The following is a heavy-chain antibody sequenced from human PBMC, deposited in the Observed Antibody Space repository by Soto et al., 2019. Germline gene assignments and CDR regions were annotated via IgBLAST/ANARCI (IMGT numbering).Heavy chain of an antibody. CDR1: GYSFTSYW. D-gene: IGHD3-9*01. J-gene: IGHJ6*02. CDR2: IYPGDSDT. Sequence: PGESLKISCKGSGYSFTSYWIGWVRQMPGKGLEWMGIIYPGDSDTRYSPSFQGQVTISADKSISTAYLQWSSLKASDTAMYYCARQEGVKTYYDILTGYSSYYYGMDVWGQGTTVTVSS. V-gene: IGHV5-51*01. CDR3: ARQEGVKTYYDILTGYSSYYYGMDV.